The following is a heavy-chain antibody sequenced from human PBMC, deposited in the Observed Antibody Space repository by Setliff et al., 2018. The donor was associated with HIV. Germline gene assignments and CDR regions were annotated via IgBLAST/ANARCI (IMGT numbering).Heavy chain of an antibody. D-gene: IGHD7-27*01. CDR1: GGSISSSNW. Sequence: SETLSLTCAVSGGSISSSNWWSWVRQPPGKGLEWIGEIYHTGSTYYNPSLKSRVTISVDTSKNQFSLKLSSVTAADTAVYYCASRQITGDRGGHWFDPLGQGNLVTVSS. CDR2: IYHTGST. CDR3: ASRQITGDRGGHWFDP. V-gene: IGHV4-4*02. J-gene: IGHJ5*02.